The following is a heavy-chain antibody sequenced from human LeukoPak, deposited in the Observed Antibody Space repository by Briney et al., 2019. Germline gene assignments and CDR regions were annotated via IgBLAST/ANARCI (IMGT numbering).Heavy chain of an antibody. Sequence: GGSLRLSCAASGFPFSSYAMSWVRQAPGKGLEWVSTISNSDDSTYYADSVKGRFTISRDNSKNTLYLQMNSLRAEDTAVYYCAKDTDSSGYYLRGFDYWGQGTLVTVSS. CDR1: GFPFSSYA. J-gene: IGHJ4*02. CDR3: AKDTDSSGYYLRGFDY. V-gene: IGHV3-23*01. CDR2: ISNSDDST. D-gene: IGHD3-22*01.